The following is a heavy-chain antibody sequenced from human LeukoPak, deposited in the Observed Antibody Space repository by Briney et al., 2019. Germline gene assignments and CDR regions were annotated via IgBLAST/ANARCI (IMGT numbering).Heavy chain of an antibody. CDR2: ISSTSSTI. J-gene: IGHJ4*02. D-gene: IGHD3-22*01. CDR1: GFTFSSYN. Sequence: QPGGSLRLSCAVSGFTFSSYNMHWVRQAPGKGLEWISYISSTSSTIYYADSVKGRLTISRDNAKNSLYLQMNSLRAEDTALYYCAKDIISSSGYPSGLGYWGQGTLVTVSS. V-gene: IGHV3-48*04. CDR3: AKDIISSSGYPSGLGY.